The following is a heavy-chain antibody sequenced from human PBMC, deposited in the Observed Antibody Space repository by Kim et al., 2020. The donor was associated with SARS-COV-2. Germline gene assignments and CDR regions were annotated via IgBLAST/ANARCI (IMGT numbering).Heavy chain of an antibody. CDR2: IDPSDSCT. CDR1: GYSFTSYW. CDR3: ARLDSSSWDGEVYDWFDP. J-gene: IGHJ5*02. Sequence: GESLKISCKGSGYSFTSYWISWVRQMPGKGLEWMGRIDPSDSCTNYSPSFQGHVTISADKSISTAYLQWSSLKASDTAMYYCARLDSSSWDGEVYDWFDPWGQGTLVTVSS. D-gene: IGHD6-13*01. V-gene: IGHV5-10-1*01.